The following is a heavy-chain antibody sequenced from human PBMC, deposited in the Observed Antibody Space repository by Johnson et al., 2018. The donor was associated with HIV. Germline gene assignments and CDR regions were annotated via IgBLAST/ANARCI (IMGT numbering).Heavy chain of an antibody. D-gene: IGHD6-13*01. Sequence: VQLVESGGGLIHPGGSLRLSCAASRFTVSSNYMSWVRQAPGRGLEWVANIKQDGSEKYYVDSVKGRFTISRDNAKNTLYLQMNSLRAEHTAVYYCAKSQQLVNGLCDYWGRGTLVTGSS. V-gene: IGHV3-7*03. J-gene: IGHJ4*02. CDR2: IKQDGSEK. CDR3: AKSQQLVNGLCDY. CDR1: RFTVSSNY.